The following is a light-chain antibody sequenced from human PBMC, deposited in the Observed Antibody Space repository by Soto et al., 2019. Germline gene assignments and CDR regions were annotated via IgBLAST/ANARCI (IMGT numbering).Light chain of an antibody. CDR2: EDI. CDR3: SSYAGSIIFAV. CDR1: SSDVGGYTL. Sequence: QSVLTQPASVSGSPGQSITISCTGTSSDVGGYTLVSWYQQHPGKAPKLMIYEDIKRPSGVSNRFSGSKSGNTASLTISALQAEDEADYYCSSYAGSIIFAVFGGGTKLTVL. J-gene: IGLJ2*01. V-gene: IGLV2-23*02.